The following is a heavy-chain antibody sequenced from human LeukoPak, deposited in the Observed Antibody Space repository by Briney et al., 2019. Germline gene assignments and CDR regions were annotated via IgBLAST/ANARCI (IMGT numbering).Heavy chain of an antibody. Sequence: PSETLSLTCTVSGGSISSYYWSWIRQPPGKGREWIGYIYTSGSTNYNPSLKSRVTISVDTSKNQFSLKLSSVTAADTAVYYCARISAAGTWGAWFDPWGQGTLVTVSS. CDR2: IYTSGST. V-gene: IGHV4-4*09. CDR1: GGSISSYY. CDR3: ARISAAGTWGAWFDP. J-gene: IGHJ5*02. D-gene: IGHD6-13*01.